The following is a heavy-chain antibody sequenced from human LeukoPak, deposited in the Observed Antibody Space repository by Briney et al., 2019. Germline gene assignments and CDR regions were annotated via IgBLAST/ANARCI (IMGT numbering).Heavy chain of an antibody. D-gene: IGHD6-13*01. CDR2: ISGSGGST. J-gene: IGHJ5*02. Sequence: GGSLRLSCAASGFTFSSYALSWVRQAPGKGLEWVSAISGSGGSTYYADSVKGRFTISRDNSKNTLYLQMNSLRAEDTAVYYCAKGGESYSSSWYWFDPWGQETLVTVSS. V-gene: IGHV3-23*01. CDR3: AKGGESYSSSWYWFDP. CDR1: GFTFSSYA.